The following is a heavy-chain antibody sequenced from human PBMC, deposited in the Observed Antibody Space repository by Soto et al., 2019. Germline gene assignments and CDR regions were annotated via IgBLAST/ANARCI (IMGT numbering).Heavy chain of an antibody. Sequence: SETLRLTCAVSGGSIISRGYSWRWIRQPPGKGLEWIGYIYHSGSTYYNPSLKSRVTISVDRSKNQFSLKLSSVTAADTAVYYCARAMTTVTTIDYWGQGTLVTVSS. V-gene: IGHV4-30-2*01. CDR1: GGSIISRGYS. CDR2: IYHSGST. CDR3: ARAMTTVTTIDY. J-gene: IGHJ4*02. D-gene: IGHD4-17*01.